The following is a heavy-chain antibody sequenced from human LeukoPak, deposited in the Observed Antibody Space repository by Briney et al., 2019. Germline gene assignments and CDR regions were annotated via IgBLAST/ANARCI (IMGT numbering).Heavy chain of an antibody. CDR1: GGTVISYG. Sequence: SVKVSCKGSGGTVISYGMRWVGQAPGQGREWRGGSIAIFGIANNAQKFQGRGTNNTDKATSTAYMEVSSLRSEDAAVYYCARGVGATCFDYWGQGTLVTVSS. J-gene: IGHJ4*02. CDR3: ARGVGATCFDY. CDR2: SIAIFGIA. D-gene: IGHD1-26*01. V-gene: IGHV1-69*17.